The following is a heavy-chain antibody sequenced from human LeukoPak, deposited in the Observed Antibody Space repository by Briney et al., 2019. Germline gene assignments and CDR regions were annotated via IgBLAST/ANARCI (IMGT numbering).Heavy chain of an antibody. CDR3: ARDFIGYCSGGSCSALDY. D-gene: IGHD2-15*01. J-gene: IGHJ4*02. Sequence: GGSLRLSCSASGFTVSSNYMSWVRQAPGRGLEWVSVIYSGGSTYYADSVKGRFTISRDNSKNTLYLQMNSLRAEDTAVYYCARDFIGYCSGGSCSALDYWGQGTLVTVSS. CDR1: GFTVSSNY. CDR2: IYSGGST. V-gene: IGHV3-53*01.